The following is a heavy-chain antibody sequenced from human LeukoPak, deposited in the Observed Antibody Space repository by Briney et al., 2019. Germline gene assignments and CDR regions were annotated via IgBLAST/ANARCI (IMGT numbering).Heavy chain of an antibody. Sequence: GGSLRLSCAASGYSFTSYWIGWVRQMPGKGLEWMGLIYPGDSDTRYSPSFQGQVTISADKSISTAYLQWSSLKASDTAMYYCARRGYCSGGSCYEGPYGYWGQGTLVTVSS. CDR3: ARRGYCSGGSCYEGPYGY. J-gene: IGHJ4*02. CDR1: GYSFTSYW. V-gene: IGHV5-51*01. D-gene: IGHD2-15*01. CDR2: IYPGDSDT.